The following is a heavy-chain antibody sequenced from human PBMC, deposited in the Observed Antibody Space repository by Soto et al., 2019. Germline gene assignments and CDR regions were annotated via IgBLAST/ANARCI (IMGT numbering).Heavy chain of an antibody. CDR3: ARHVPAAGYYYGMDV. D-gene: IGHD2-2*01. CDR2: IIPIFGTP. Sequence: QVQLVQSGAEVKRPGSSVKVSCKASGGTFSSYAISWVRQAPGQGLEWMGGIIPIFGTPNYAQKFQGRVTITADESTSTAYMGLSSLRSEDTAVYYCARHVPAAGYYYGMDVWGQGTTVTVSS. CDR1: GGTFSSYA. V-gene: IGHV1-69*12. J-gene: IGHJ6*02.